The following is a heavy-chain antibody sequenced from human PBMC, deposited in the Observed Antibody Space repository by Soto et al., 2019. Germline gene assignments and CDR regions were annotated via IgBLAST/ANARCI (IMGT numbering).Heavy chain of an antibody. CDR1: GGTFSSYA. CDR2: SIPIFGTA. D-gene: IGHD2-2*01. CDR3: ARDFGGYCSSTSCPGGAWFDP. J-gene: IGHJ5*02. V-gene: IGHV1-69*01. Sequence: QVQLVQSGAEVQKPGSSVKVSCKASGGTFSSYAISWVRQAPGQGLEWMGGSIPIFGTANYAQKFQGRVTITADESTSTAYMELSSLRSEDTAVYYCARDFGGYCSSTSCPGGAWFDPWGQGTLVTVSS.